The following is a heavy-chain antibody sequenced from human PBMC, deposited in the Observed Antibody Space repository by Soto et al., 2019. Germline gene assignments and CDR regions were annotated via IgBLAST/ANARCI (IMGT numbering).Heavy chain of an antibody. V-gene: IGHV3-23*01. CDR3: AKVKGVTMDAFDI. D-gene: IGHD4-17*01. Sequence: EVQLLESGGGLVQPGGSPRLSCAASGFTFSSYAMSWVRQAPGKGLEWVSAISGSGGSTYYADSVKGRFTISRDNSKNTLYLQMNSLRAEDTAVYYCAKVKGVTMDAFDIWGQGTMVTVSS. CDR2: ISGSGGST. CDR1: GFTFSSYA. J-gene: IGHJ3*02.